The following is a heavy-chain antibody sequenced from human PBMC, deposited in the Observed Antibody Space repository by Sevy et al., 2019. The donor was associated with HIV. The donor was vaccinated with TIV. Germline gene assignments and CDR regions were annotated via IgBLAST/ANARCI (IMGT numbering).Heavy chain of an antibody. CDR1: GFTFSNYG. V-gene: IGHV3-23*01. Sequence: GGSLRLSCAASGFTFSNYGMNWVRQAPGRGLEWVSVISGSGDTSYFAASVKGRFTISRDNSKNTLNLQMNSLRAEDTAIYFCAKANYYDSGGFYDYFDYWGQGTLVTVSS. CDR3: AKANYYDSGGFYDYFDY. D-gene: IGHD3-22*01. J-gene: IGHJ4*02. CDR2: ISGSGDTS.